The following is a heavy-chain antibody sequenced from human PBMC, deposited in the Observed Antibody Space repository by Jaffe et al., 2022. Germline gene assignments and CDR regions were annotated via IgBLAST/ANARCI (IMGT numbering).Heavy chain of an antibody. D-gene: IGHD6-19*01. CDR2: ISGSGGST. CDR3: AKDFMEESARYSSGWYY. Sequence: EVQLLESGGGLVQPGGSLRLSCAASGFTFSSYAMSWVRQAPGKGLEWVSAISGSGGSTYYADSVKGRFTISRDNSKNTLYLQMNSLRAEDTAVYYCAKDFMEESARYSSGWYYWGQGTLVTVSS. CDR1: GFTFSSYA. J-gene: IGHJ4*02. V-gene: IGHV3-23*01.